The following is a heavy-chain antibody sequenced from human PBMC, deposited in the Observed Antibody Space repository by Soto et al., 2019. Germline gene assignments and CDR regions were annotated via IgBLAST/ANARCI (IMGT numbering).Heavy chain of an antibody. CDR3: ARGVVPPASGIYYYYFMDV. Sequence: QVQLYESGPGLVKPSETLSLTCTVSGASISDYYWTWIRQPPGKGLEWLGFFHSYVTSFNNPSLKSRVTMSVDTSKNQFSLRLNSVTAADTAVYFCARGVVPPASGIYYYYFMDVWGKGTTVAVSS. CDR1: GASISDYY. D-gene: IGHD2-2*01. J-gene: IGHJ6*03. V-gene: IGHV4-59*01. CDR2: FHSYVTS.